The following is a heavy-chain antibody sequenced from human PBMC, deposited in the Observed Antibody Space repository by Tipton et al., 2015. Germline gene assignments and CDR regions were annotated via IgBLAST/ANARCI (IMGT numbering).Heavy chain of an antibody. D-gene: IGHD4-17*01. J-gene: IGHJ4*02. CDR2: FFHSGNT. CDR3: ARSRYTVTPDS. V-gene: IGHV4-38-2*01. Sequence: GLVKPSKTLSLTCDVSGYSISSGYYWSWIRQPPGKGLEWIGSFFHSGNTFHNPSLRSRVIVSVDTSKNQFSLTVTSVTAADTAVYYCARSRYTVTPDSWGQGTLVTVSS. CDR1: GYSISSGYY.